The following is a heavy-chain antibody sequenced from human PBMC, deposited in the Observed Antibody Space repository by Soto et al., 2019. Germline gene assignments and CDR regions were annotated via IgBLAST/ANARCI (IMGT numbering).Heavy chain of an antibody. CDR1: GFTFSSYS. V-gene: IGHV3-30-3*01. D-gene: IGHD2-21*01. CDR2: MSYDGNSK. Sequence: XESLRLSCAASGFTFSSYSMHWVRQAPGKGLEWVAAMSYDGNSKYFADSVKGRFTISRDNSKNTLSLQMNSLGTEDSAVYYCARGRTVRDHDDFDCWGQGTLVTVSS. CDR3: ARGRTVRDHDDFDC. J-gene: IGHJ4*02.